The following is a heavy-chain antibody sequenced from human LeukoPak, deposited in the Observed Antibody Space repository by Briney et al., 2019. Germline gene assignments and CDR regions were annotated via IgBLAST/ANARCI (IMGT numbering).Heavy chain of an antibody. J-gene: IGHJ4*02. V-gene: IGHV3-23*01. CDR3: AKGMSFGSGSSLEY. CDR2: ISGGGGST. CDR1: GFTFDTYA. Sequence: GGSLRLSCSASGFTFDTYAMTWVRQAPGKGLEWVSAISGGGGSTYYADSVKGRFTISRDNSQNTMVLQVTSLKVEDTAVYYCAKGMSFGSGSSLEYWGQGTLVAVSS. D-gene: IGHD3-10*01.